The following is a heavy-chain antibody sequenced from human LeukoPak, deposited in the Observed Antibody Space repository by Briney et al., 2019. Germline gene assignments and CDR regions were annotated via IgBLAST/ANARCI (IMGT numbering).Heavy chain of an antibody. Sequence: ASVKISCKVSGYTFTDYYMHWVQQAPGKGLEWMGLVDPEDGETIYAEKFQGRVTITADTSTGTAYMELSSLRSEDTAVYYCATSSDYYGNFDYWGQGTLVTVSS. V-gene: IGHV1-69-2*01. J-gene: IGHJ4*02. CDR3: ATSSDYYGNFDY. CDR2: VDPEDGET. CDR1: GYTFTDYY. D-gene: IGHD3-10*01.